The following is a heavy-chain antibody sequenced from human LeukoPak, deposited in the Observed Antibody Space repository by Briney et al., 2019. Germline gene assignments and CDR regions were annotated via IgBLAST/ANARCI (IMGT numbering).Heavy chain of an antibody. CDR2: IYPNTGGT. CDR1: GYTFSDYY. V-gene: IGHV1-2*06. CDR3: AAFSSSWQLTY. J-gene: IGHJ4*02. Sequence: GASVKVSCKASGYTFSDYYMNWVRLAPGQGLEWMGRIYPNTGGTNSAQKFQGRVTMTSDTSISTAYMEVTSLRSDDTAVYYCAAFSSSWQLTYWGQGTLVTVSS. D-gene: IGHD6-13*01.